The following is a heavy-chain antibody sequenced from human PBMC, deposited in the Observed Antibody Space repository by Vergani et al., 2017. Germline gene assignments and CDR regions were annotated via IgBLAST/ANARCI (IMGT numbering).Heavy chain of an antibody. V-gene: IGHV1-18*01. CDR3: ARDALFSVFGYCAGSTCYPDY. J-gene: IGHJ4*02. Sequence: QVQLVQSGAEVKKPEASVKVSCKASGYSFSSYGITWVRQAPGQGLEWMGWIGTYGHKYEAQKFQGRVTMTTDTSTNTAYLEMRSLTYDDTAVYYCARDALFSVFGYCAGSTCYPDYWGQGTLVTVSS. CDR2: IGTYGHK. D-gene: IGHD2-8*02. CDR1: GYSFSSYG.